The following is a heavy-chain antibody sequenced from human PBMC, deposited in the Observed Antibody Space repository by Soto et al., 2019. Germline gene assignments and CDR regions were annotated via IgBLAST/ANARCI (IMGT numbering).Heavy chain of an antibody. CDR1: GFTFRTYT. J-gene: IGHJ6*02. CDR2: IRGFSPYT. V-gene: IGHV3-21*01. CDR3: ARDRGYDAHDYYYNDMDV. D-gene: IGHD2-15*01. Sequence: PGGSLRLSCVASGFTFRTYTMNWVRQAPGKGLEWVSGIRGFSPYTFYAESVKGRFTISRDNAKNSLYLQMNSLGVEDTAVYYCARDRGYDAHDYYYNDMDVWGQGTTVTV.